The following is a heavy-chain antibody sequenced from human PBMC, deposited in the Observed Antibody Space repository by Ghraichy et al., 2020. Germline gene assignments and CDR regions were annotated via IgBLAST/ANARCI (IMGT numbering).Heavy chain of an antibody. J-gene: IGHJ1*01. CDR3: ARSDYYGSGSPFQH. CDR1: GFIFSSYN. CDR2: IISSSSTI. V-gene: IGHV3-48*02. Sequence: GGSLRLSCAASGFIFSSYNMNWVRQAPGKGLEWVSHIISSSSTIYYADSVKGRFTISRDNAKNSLYLQMNSLRDEDTAVYYCARSDYYGSGSPFQHWGQGTLVTVSS. D-gene: IGHD3-10*01.